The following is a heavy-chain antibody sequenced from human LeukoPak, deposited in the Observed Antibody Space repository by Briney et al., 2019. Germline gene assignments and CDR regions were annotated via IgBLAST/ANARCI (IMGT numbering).Heavy chain of an antibody. D-gene: IGHD3-3*01. J-gene: IGHJ6*03. V-gene: IGHV3-74*01. Sequence: GGSLGLSCAASGFTFSSYWMHWVRQAPGKGLVWVSRINSDGSSTSYADSVKGRFTISRDNAKNTLYLQMNSLRAEDTAVYYCAREYYDFWSGYYQGYYYYYYMDVWGKGTTVTVSS. CDR1: GFTFSSYW. CDR3: AREYYDFWSGYYQGYYYYYYMDV. CDR2: INSDGSST.